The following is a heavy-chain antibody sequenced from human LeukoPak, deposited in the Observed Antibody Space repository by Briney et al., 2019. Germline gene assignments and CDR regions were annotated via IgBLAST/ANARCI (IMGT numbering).Heavy chain of an antibody. CDR3: AREERETPHNYYYYYMDV. Sequence: GGSLRLSCAASGFIFSNYAMSWVRQAPGKGLEWVSGISGSGGSTVYVDSVKGRFTISRDNAKNSLYLQMNSLRAEDTAVYYCAREERETPHNYYYYYMDVWGKGTTVTISS. V-gene: IGHV3-23*01. D-gene: IGHD1-26*01. CDR2: ISGSGGST. J-gene: IGHJ6*03. CDR1: GFIFSNYA.